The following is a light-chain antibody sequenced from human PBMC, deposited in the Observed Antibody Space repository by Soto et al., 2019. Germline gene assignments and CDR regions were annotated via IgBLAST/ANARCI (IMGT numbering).Light chain of an antibody. Sequence: QSVLTQPRSASGTPGQRVTISCSGSSSNIGSNNVNWYQQLPGTDPKLLIYSNNNRPSGVPDRFSGAKSGTSASLAISGLQSEDEDDYYCAAWDDSLNGWVFGGGTKLTVL. J-gene: IGLJ3*02. V-gene: IGLV1-44*01. CDR1: SSNIGSNN. CDR2: SNN. CDR3: AAWDDSLNGWV.